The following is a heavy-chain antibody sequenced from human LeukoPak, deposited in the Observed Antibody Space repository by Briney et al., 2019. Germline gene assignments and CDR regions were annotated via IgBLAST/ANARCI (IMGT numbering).Heavy chain of an antibody. V-gene: IGHV5-51*01. CDR1: GYSFTSYW. D-gene: IGHD2-21*02. CDR2: IYPGDSDT. Sequence: GESLKISCKGSGYSFTSYWIGWVRQMPGKGLEWMGIIYPGDSDTRYSPSFQGQVTISADKSISTAYLQWSSLKASDTAMYYCASLSGYCGGDCWWFDPWGQGTLVTVSS. J-gene: IGHJ5*02. CDR3: ASLSGYCGGDCWWFDP.